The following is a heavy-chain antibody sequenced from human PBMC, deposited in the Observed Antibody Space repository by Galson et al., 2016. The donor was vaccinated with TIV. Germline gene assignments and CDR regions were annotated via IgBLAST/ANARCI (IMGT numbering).Heavy chain of an antibody. CDR1: GGSFMNYA. J-gene: IGHJ6*03. CDR3: AGPPTFGNVYHYYMDG. Sequence: SVKVSCKASGGSFMNYAVSWVRQAPGQGLEWMGRIIPIFGTGNYAQKFQGRVTITADIFASTAYMELSNLTSDDTAVYYCAGPPTFGNVYHYYMDGWGKGTAVTVSS. V-gene: IGHV1-69*06. CDR2: IIPIFGTG. D-gene: IGHD1-14*01.